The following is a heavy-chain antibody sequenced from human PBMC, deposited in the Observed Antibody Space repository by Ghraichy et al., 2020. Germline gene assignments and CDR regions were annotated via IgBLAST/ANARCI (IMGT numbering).Heavy chain of an antibody. CDR1: GFTVSSNY. CDR2: IYSGGST. J-gene: IGHJ6*02. Sequence: GSLRLSCAASGFTVSSNYMSWVRQAPGKGLEWVSVIYSGGSTYYADSVKGRFTISRHNSKNTLYLQMNSLRAEDTAVYYCARGGPDYYYGMDVWGQGTTVTVSS. D-gene: IGHD1-14*01. CDR3: ARGGPDYYYGMDV. V-gene: IGHV3-53*04.